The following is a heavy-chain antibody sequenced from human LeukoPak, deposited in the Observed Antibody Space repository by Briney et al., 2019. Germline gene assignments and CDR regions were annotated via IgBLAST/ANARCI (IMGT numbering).Heavy chain of an antibody. Sequence: GGSLRLSCAASGFTFSSYSMNWVRQAAGKGLEWVANINEDGSEQYYVDSVKGRFTISRDNAKNSLYLQMNSLRAEDTAVYYCARDFIYAFDIWGQGTMVTVSS. J-gene: IGHJ3*02. V-gene: IGHV3-7*01. CDR2: INEDGSEQ. CDR1: GFTFSSYS. D-gene: IGHD3-16*02. CDR3: ARDFIYAFDI.